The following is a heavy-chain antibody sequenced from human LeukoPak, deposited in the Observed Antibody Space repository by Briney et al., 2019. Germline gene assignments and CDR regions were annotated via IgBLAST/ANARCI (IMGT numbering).Heavy chain of an antibody. V-gene: IGHV3-48*01. CDR1: GFTFSSYS. Sequence: GGSLRLSCAASGFTFSSYSMNWVRQAPGKGLEWVSYISSSSSTIYYADSVKGRFTISGDNAKNSLYLQMNSLRAEDTAVYYCARAYSADYWGQGTLVTVSS. J-gene: IGHJ4*02. CDR3: ARAYSADY. D-gene: IGHD5-18*01. CDR2: ISSSSSTI.